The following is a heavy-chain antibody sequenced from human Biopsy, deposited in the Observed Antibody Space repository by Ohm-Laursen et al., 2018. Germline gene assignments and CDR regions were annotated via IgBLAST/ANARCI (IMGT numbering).Heavy chain of an antibody. J-gene: IGHJ3*02. V-gene: IGHV1-69*13. CDR3: ARKLKTYYDDSSSADTDVFDM. CDR2: VSPMFGAT. D-gene: IGHD3-22*01. Sequence: SVKVSCKASGGTFSSFIIAWVRQAPGQGLEWMGEVSPMFGATKRAQKFQGRVTITAELSRSTVYMELSSLRSDDTAAYYCARKLKTYYDDSSSADTDVFDMWGQGTTVIVSS. CDR1: GGTFSSFI.